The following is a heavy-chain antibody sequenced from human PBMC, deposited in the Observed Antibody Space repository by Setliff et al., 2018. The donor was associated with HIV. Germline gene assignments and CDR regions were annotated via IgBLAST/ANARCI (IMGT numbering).Heavy chain of an antibody. J-gene: IGHJ6*03. CDR3: ASEARTRSKYYYSIDV. V-gene: IGHV4-61*09. CDR1: GGSVNSGGYY. D-gene: IGHD4-17*01. CDR2: IYNDGST. Sequence: SETLSLTCSVSGGSVNSGGYYWSWLRQPAGKELEWIVHIYNDGSTIYNPSLKSRLTISLDTSKNEFSLRLTSVTAADTAVYYCASEARTRSKYYYSIDVWGKGTTVTVSS.